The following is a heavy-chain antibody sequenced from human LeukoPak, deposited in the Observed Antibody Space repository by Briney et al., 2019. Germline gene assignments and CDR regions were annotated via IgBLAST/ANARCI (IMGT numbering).Heavy chain of an antibody. CDR3: ARAKFDSSRYYYRGFDI. D-gene: IGHD3-22*01. Sequence: GGSLRLSCAASGFIFSDYYMGWVRQAPGRGLEWVSYIIDSVTKIYYTDSVKGRFTMSRDNAKKSLYLQMNSLRAEDTAVYYCARAKFDSSRYYYRGFDIWGQGTMVTVSS. J-gene: IGHJ3*02. V-gene: IGHV3-11*04. CDR2: IIDSVTKI. CDR1: GFIFSDYY.